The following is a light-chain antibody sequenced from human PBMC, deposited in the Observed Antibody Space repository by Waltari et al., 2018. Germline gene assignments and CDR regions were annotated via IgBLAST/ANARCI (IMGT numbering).Light chain of an antibody. J-gene: IGKJ4*01. Sequence: DIQMTQSPFTLSASVGDRVIITCRASQSISNWLAWYQHKPGKAPKLLIYKASTLASGVPSRFSGRGSGTDFSLTISSLQPDDFATYYCQQYNSYSLLTFGGGTKVEIK. CDR2: KAS. V-gene: IGKV1-5*03. CDR1: QSISNW. CDR3: QQYNSYSLLT.